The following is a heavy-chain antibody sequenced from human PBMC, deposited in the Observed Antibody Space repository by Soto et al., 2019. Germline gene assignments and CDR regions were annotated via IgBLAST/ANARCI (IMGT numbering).Heavy chain of an antibody. CDR3: AGWGSRVLALDAFDI. Sequence: ASVKVSCKASGYTFTSYGISWVRQAPGQGLEWMGWISAYNGNTNYAQKLQGRVTMTTDTSTSTAYMELRSLRSEDTAVYYCAGWGSRVLALDAFDIWRNVTTVTVSS. D-gene: IGHD2-2*01. CDR2: ISAYNGNT. CDR1: GYTFTSYG. V-gene: IGHV1-18*04. J-gene: IGHJ6*04.